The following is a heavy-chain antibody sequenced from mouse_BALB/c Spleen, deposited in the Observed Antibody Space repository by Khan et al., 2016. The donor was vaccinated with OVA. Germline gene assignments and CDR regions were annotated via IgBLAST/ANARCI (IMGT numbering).Heavy chain of an antibody. CDR3: ARSLYYSYGYALDC. V-gene: IGHV3-2*02. Sequence: EVQLVESGPGLVKPSQSLSLTCTVTGYSITSDYAWNWIRQFPGNKLEWMGYISSTGGTSYNPSLKSRISITRDTSKNQFFLQLKSVTADDTATYDCARSLYYSYGYALDCWGRGTLVTVSS. CDR1: GYSITSDYA. CDR2: ISSTGGT. D-gene: IGHD2-14*01. J-gene: IGHJ4*01.